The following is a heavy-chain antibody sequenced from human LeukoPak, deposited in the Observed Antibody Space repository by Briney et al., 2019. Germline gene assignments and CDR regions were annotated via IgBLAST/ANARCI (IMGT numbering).Heavy chain of an antibody. Sequence: SETLSLTCTVSGGSISSGSYYWSWIRQPAGKGLEWIGRIYTRGTTNYRPSLKSRVTISLDTSKNQFSLKLTSVTAADTAVYYCARGPPFGELAFDYWGQGTLVTVSS. V-gene: IGHV4-61*02. D-gene: IGHD3-10*01. CDR3: ARGPPFGELAFDY. J-gene: IGHJ4*02. CDR2: IYTRGTT. CDR1: GGSISSGSYY.